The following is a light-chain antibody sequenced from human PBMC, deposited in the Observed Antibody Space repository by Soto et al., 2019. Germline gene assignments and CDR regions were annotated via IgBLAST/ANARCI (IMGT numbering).Light chain of an antibody. J-gene: IGKJ2*01. CDR1: KIFTTGS. CDR2: GAS. V-gene: IGKV3-20*01. CDR3: QQYGNSPYT. Sequence: EIGWRQSPATLSFSPGERPPSSCRAGKIFTTGSLACYQHNPGQPPGLLIDGASSRATGIPDRFSGSGSGTDFTLTISRLEPEDFAVYYCQQYGNSPYTFGQGTKLEIK.